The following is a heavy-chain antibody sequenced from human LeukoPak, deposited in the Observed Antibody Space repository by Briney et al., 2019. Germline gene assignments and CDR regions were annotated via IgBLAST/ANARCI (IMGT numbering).Heavy chain of an antibody. D-gene: IGHD6-19*01. CDR3: AKDIAAVAGYYFDY. CDR2: ITGSGGFT. Sequence: PGGSLRLSCAATGFTFSSYAMSWVRQAPGKGLEWVSTITGSGGFTYYADSVKGRFTISRDNSKNTLYLQMNSLRAEDTAVYYCAKDIAAVAGYYFDYWGQGTLVTVSS. V-gene: IGHV3-23*01. CDR1: GFTFSSYA. J-gene: IGHJ4*02.